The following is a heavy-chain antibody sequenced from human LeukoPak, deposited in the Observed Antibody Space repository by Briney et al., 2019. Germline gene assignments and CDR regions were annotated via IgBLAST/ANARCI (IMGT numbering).Heavy chain of an antibody. CDR1: GGSISSSSYY. CDR2: IYYSGST. Sequence: PSETLSLTCTVSGGSISSSSYYWGWIRQPPGKGLEWIGSIYYSGSTYYNPSLKSRVTISVDTSKNQFSLKLSSVTAADTAVYYCARHEFGYNLRGIYYFDYWGQGTLVTVSS. V-gene: IGHV4-39*01. CDR3: ARHEFGYNLRGIYYFDY. J-gene: IGHJ4*02. D-gene: IGHD5-24*01.